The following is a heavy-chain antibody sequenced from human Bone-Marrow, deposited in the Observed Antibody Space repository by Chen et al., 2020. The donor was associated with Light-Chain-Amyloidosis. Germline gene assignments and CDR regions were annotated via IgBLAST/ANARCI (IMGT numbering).Heavy chain of an antibody. CDR3: AKDIRSNGYLDAFDL. D-gene: IGHD3-22*01. Sequence: EKQLVESGGGLVQPGRSLRLSCAASGFTFDDHAMHWVRQAPGKGLEWVSSINRSSNYKGYADSVKGRFTISRDNAENSLFLQMNSLRSEDTALYYCAKDIRSNGYLDAFDLWGQGTMVTVSS. CDR2: INRSSNYK. J-gene: IGHJ3*01. CDR1: GFTFDDHA. V-gene: IGHV3-9*01.